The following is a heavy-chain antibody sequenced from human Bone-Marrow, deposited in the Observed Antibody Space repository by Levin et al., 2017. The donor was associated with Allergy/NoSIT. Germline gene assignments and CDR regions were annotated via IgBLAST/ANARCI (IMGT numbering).Heavy chain of an antibody. Sequence: ETLSLTCAASGFTFSSYAMSWVRQAPGKGLEWVSAISGSGGSTYYADSVKGRFTISRDNSKNTLYLQMNSLRAEDTAVYYCAKVKSNVVPAAMPIVYYYDYYMDVWGKGTTVTVSS. D-gene: IGHD2-2*01. V-gene: IGHV3-23*01. CDR2: ISGSGGST. CDR3: AKVKSNVVPAAMPIVYYYDYYMDV. J-gene: IGHJ6*03. CDR1: GFTFSSYA.